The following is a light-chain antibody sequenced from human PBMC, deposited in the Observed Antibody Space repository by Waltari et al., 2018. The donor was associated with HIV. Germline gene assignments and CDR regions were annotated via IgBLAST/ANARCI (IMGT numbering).Light chain of an antibody. V-gene: IGKV3-20*01. CDR1: QSISSSY. CDR2: GAS. Sequence: EIVLTQSPGTLSLSPGERATLSCRASQSISSSYLDRYQQKPGQAPRLLIYGASRRATGIPDRFSGSGSGTDFTLTISRLGPEDFAVYYCQQYGSSPPWTFGQGTKVEIK. J-gene: IGKJ1*01. CDR3: QQYGSSPPWT.